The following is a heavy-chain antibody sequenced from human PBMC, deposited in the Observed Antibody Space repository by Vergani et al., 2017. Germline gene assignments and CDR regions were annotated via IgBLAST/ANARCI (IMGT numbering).Heavy chain of an antibody. CDR3: ARDRSNSVGRHPVDDY. J-gene: IGHJ4*02. D-gene: IGHD6-13*01. V-gene: IGHV1-45*02. CDR2: ITPFNGNT. Sequence: QMQLVQSGAEVKKTGSSVKVSCKASGYTFTYRYLHWVRQAPGQALEWMGWITPFNGNTNYAQKFQDRVTITRDRSMSTAYMELSSLRSEDTAMYYCARDRSNSVGRHPVDDYWGQGTLVTVSS. CDR1: GYTFTYRY.